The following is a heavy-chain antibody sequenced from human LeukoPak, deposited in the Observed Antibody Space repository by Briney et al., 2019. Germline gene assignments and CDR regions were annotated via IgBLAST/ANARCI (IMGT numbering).Heavy chain of an antibody. D-gene: IGHD3-22*01. CDR2: ISGSGGST. CDR3: AKDTTDYYDSRFGY. CDR1: GFTFSSYA. J-gene: IGHJ4*02. V-gene: IGHV3-23*01. Sequence: GGSLRLSCAASGFTFSSYAMSWVRQAPGKGLEWVSAISGSGGSTYHADSVKGRFTISRDNSKNTLYLQMNSLRAEDTVVYYCAKDTTDYYDSRFGYWGQGTLVTVSS.